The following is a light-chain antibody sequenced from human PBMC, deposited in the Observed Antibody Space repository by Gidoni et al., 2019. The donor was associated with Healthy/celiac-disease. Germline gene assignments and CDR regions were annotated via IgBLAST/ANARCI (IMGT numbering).Light chain of an antibody. CDR3: GTWDSSWGV. V-gene: IGLV1-51*01. J-gene: IGLJ3*02. Sequence: QSVWTQPPSVSAAPGQKVTISCSGSSSNIGNNYVSWYQQLPGTAPKLLIYDNNKRPSGIPDRFSGSKSGTSATLGITGLQTEDEADYYCGTWDSSWGVFGGGTKLTVL. CDR1: SSNIGNNY. CDR2: DNN.